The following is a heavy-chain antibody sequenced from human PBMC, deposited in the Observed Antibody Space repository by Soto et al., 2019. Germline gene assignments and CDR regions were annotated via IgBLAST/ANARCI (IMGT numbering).Heavy chain of an antibody. J-gene: IGHJ6*02. D-gene: IGHD6-13*01. CDR1: GFTFSSYA. CDR3: ARDRGSSSWYWGSDYYYYGMDV. V-gene: IGHV3-30-3*01. Sequence: QVQLVESGGGVVQPGRSLRLSCAASGFTFSSYAMHWVRQAPGKGLEWVAVISYDGSNKYYADSVKGRFTISRDNSKNTLYLQMNSLRAEDTAVYYCARDRGSSSWYWGSDYYYYGMDVWGQGTTVTVSS. CDR2: ISYDGSNK.